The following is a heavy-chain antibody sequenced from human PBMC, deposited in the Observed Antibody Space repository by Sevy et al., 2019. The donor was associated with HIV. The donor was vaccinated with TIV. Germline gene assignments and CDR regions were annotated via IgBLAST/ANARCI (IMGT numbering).Heavy chain of an antibody. CDR1: GFTFSNYA. J-gene: IGHJ3*02. V-gene: IGHV3-23*01. D-gene: IGHD3-22*01. CDR2: IFRTGDVT. CDR3: AGARYDSSGSFDAFDI. Sequence: GGSLRLSCTASGFTFSNYAMNWVRQAPGKGLEWVSTIFRTGDVTYCADSVKGRFTISRDNSRNALYLQMNSLRAEDTAVYYCAGARYDSSGSFDAFDIWGQGTMVTVSS.